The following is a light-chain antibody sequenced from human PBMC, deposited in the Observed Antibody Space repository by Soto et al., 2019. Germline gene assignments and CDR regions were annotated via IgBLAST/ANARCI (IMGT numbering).Light chain of an antibody. CDR3: QTWGTGIAV. CDR1: SGHSSYA. Sequence: QLVLTQSPSASASLGASVKLTCTLSSGHSSYAIAWHQQQPEKGPRYLMKLNSDGSHSKGDGIPDRFSGTSSGAERYLTISSLQYEDEADYYCQTWGTGIAVFGGGTKLTVL. CDR2: LNSDGSH. V-gene: IGLV4-69*01. J-gene: IGLJ2*01.